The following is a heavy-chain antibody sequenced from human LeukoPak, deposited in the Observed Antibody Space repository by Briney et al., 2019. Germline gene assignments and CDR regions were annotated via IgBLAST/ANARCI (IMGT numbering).Heavy chain of an antibody. J-gene: IGHJ3*02. D-gene: IGHD3-22*01. CDR3: AREGYYYDSSGYSDAFDI. CDR2: INSDGSST. Sequence: GGSLRLSCAASGFTFSSYAMHWVRQAPGKGLVWVSRINSDGSSTSYADSVKGRFTISRDNAKNTLYLQMNSLRAEDTAVYYCAREGYYYDSSGYSDAFDIWGQGTMVTVSS. V-gene: IGHV3-74*01. CDR1: GFTFSSYA.